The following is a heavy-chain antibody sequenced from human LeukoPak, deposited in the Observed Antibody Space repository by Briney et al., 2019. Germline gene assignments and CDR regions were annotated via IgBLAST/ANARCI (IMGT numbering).Heavy chain of an antibody. Sequence: PGGSLRLSCAASGLPFDTSYMHWVRQGPGKGLEWVAVIWSDGSHINYADSVKGRFTMSRDNSKNTLYLQMNSLRADDAAVYYCARDGGGWNFDYWGHGTLVTVSS. CDR3: ARDGGGWNFDY. D-gene: IGHD6-19*01. J-gene: IGHJ4*01. V-gene: IGHV3-33*01. CDR1: GLPFDTSY. CDR2: IWSDGSHI.